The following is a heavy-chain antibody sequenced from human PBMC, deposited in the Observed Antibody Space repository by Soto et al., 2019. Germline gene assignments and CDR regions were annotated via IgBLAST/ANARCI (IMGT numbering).Heavy chain of an antibody. CDR1: GYTFTSYA. V-gene: IGHV1-3*01. J-gene: IGHJ3*02. Sequence: QVPLVQSGAEVKKPGASVKVSCKASGYTFTSYAMHWVRQAPGQRLEWMGWINAGNGNTKYSQKFQGRVTITRDTSASTAYMELSSLRPEDTAVYYCARDGGYCSSTSCYRSAFDIWGQGTMVTVSS. CDR2: INAGNGNT. D-gene: IGHD2-2*03. CDR3: ARDGGYCSSTSCYRSAFDI.